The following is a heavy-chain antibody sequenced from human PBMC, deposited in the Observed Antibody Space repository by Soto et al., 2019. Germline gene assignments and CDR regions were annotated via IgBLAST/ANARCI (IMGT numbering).Heavy chain of an antibody. CDR3: ASHSRIVVVPDHYYYGMDV. CDR2: IIPIFGTA. V-gene: IGHV1-69*13. D-gene: IGHD2-2*01. J-gene: IGHJ6*02. CDR1: GGTFSSYA. Sequence: GXSVKVSFKASGGTFSSYAISWVRQAPGQGLEWMGGIIPIFGTANYAQKFQGRVTITADESTSTAYMELSSLRSEDTAVYYCASHSRIVVVPDHYYYGMDVWGQGTTVTVSS.